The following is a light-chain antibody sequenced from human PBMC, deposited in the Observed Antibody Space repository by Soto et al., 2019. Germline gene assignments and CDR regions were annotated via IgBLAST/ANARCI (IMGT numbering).Light chain of an antibody. CDR2: DAS. Sequence: EIVLTQSPATLSLSPGERATLSCRASQSVKTFLVWYQQRPGQAPRLLIHDASHRAAGIPARFSGSVSGTDLTLTITRLEPEDCEVFYGQQYGSSEIIFGQGTRLEIK. V-gene: IGKV3-11*01. CDR3: QQYGSSEII. J-gene: IGKJ5*01. CDR1: QSVKTF.